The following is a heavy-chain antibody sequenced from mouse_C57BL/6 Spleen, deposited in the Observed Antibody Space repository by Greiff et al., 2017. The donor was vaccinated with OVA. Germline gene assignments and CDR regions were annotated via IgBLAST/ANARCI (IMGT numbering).Heavy chain of an antibody. V-gene: IGHV1-52*01. CDR2: IDPSDSET. J-gene: IGHJ4*01. D-gene: IGHD1-1*01. CDR3: AITTVVAPSYAMDY. Sequence: QVQLQQPGAELVWPGSSVKLSCKASGYTFTSYWMHWVKQRPIQGLEWIGNIDPSDSETHYNQKFKDKATLTVDKSSSTAYMQLSSLTSEDSAVYYCAITTVVAPSYAMDYWGQGTSVTVSS. CDR1: GYTFTSYW.